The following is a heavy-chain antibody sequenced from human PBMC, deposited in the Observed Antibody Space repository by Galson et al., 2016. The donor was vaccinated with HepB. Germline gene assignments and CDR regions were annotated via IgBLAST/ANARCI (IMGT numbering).Heavy chain of an antibody. CDR2: IKQDGSEE. J-gene: IGHJ4*02. CDR3: ARRRGSGSHDY. CDR1: GFTFSSYW. D-gene: IGHD3-10*01. Sequence: SLRLSCAASGFTFSSYWTSWVRQAPGEALDGLANIKQDGSEEYYVDSVKGRFTISRDNAKNSLHLQMNSLRAEDTAVYYCARRRGSGSHDYWGQGTLVTASS. V-gene: IGHV3-7*05.